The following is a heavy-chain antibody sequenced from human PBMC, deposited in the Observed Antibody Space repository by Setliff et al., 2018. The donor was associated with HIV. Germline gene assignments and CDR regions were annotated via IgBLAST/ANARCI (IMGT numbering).Heavy chain of an antibody. Sequence: SETLSLTCSVSGGSISSYYWNWIRQPAGKGLEWIGRIFSSGTTNYNPSLQSRITMSVDTSKNQFSLNLRTVTAADTAIYFCARDVLGYDSTGRFDLWGRGTLVTVSS. CDR3: ARDVLGYDSTGRFDL. D-gene: IGHD3-22*01. J-gene: IGHJ2*01. CDR1: GGSISSYY. V-gene: IGHV4-4*07. CDR2: IFSSGTT.